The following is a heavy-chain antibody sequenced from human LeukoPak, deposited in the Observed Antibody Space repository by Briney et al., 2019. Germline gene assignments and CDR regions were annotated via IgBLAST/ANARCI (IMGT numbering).Heavy chain of an antibody. Sequence: GASVKVSCKASGYTFTSYDINWMRQATGQGLEWMGWMNPNSGNTGYAQKFQGRVTMTRNTSISTAYMELSSLRSEDTAVYYCARESSGDDAFDIWGQGTMVTVSS. D-gene: IGHD3-22*01. J-gene: IGHJ3*02. CDR3: ARESSGDDAFDI. V-gene: IGHV1-8*01. CDR2: MNPNSGNT. CDR1: GYTFTSYD.